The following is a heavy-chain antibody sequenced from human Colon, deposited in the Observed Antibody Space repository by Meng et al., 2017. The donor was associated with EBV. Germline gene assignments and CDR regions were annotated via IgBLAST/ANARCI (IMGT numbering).Heavy chain of an antibody. Sequence: QGQLQQWGAGLLKPSETLSLTCAVYGGSFSGYYWTWIRQPPGKGLEWIGEITHRGSTNYNPFLKSRVTISVDTSKKQFSLKLTSVTAADTAVYYCASSHSSKVGARRLDYWGQGTLVTVSS. J-gene: IGHJ4*02. CDR3: ASSHSSKVGARRLDY. D-gene: IGHD1-26*01. CDR2: ITHRGST. V-gene: IGHV4-34*01. CDR1: GGSFSGYY.